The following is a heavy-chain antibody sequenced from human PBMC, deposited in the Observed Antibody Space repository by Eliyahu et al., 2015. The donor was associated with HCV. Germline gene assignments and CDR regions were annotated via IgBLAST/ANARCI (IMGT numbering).Heavy chain of an antibody. CDR1: GYTFTGYY. CDR3: ARRYTWNPDTGFNWFDP. V-gene: IGHV1-2*02. J-gene: IGHJ5*02. D-gene: IGHD1-20*01. Sequence: QVQLVQSGAEVKKPGASVKVSCXASGYTFTGYYIPWVRQAPGQGLEWMGWINPNSGGTNYAQKFQGRVTMTRDTSISTAYMELSRLRSDDTAVYYCARRYTWNPDTGFNWFDPWGQGTLVTVSS. CDR2: INPNSGGT.